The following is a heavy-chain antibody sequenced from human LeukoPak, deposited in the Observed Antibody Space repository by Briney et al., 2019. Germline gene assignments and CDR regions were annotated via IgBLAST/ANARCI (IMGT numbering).Heavy chain of an antibody. CDR1: GGSISSYY. CDR3: ARSGDSNSWYSYYYYGMDV. D-gene: IGHD6-13*01. Sequence: SETLSLTCTVSGGSISSYYWSWIRQPPGKGLEWIGYIYYSGSTNYNPSLKSRVTISVDTSKNQFSLKLSSVTAADTAVYYCARSGDSNSWYSYYYYGMDVWGQGTTVTVSS. V-gene: IGHV4-59*08. J-gene: IGHJ6*02. CDR2: IYYSGST.